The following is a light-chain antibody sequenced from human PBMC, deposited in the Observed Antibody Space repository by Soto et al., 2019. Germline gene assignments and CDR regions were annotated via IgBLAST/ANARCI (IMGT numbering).Light chain of an antibody. CDR2: DAS. V-gene: IGKV3-20*01. J-gene: IGKJ5*01. Sequence: EIVLTQSPDTLSLSPGERATLSCRASQSISSSYLAWYQQKPGQAPRLLIYDASNRATGIPDRFSGSGSGTDFTLTISRLEPEDFAVYFCQQYGSSPITFGQGTPLEIK. CDR3: QQYGSSPIT. CDR1: QSISSSY.